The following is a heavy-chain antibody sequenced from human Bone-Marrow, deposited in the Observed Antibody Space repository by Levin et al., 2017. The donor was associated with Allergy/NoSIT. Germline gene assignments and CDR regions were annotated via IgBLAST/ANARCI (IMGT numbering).Heavy chain of an antibody. V-gene: IGHV3-30-3*01. CDR3: ARGFLPDVFDY. J-gene: IGHJ4*02. CDR1: GFTFSSYA. D-gene: IGHD1-14*01. Sequence: GGSLRLSCAASGFTFSSYAMHWVRQAPGKGLEWVAVISYDGSNKYYADSVKGRFTISRDNSKNTLYLQMNSLRAEDTAVYYCARGFLPDVFDYWGQGTLVTVSS. CDR2: ISYDGSNK.